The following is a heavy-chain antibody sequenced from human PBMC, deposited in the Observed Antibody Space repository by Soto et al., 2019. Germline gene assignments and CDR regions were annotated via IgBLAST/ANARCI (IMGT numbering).Heavy chain of an antibody. V-gene: IGHV3-7*01. CDR3: AREGSGWSGDFDY. CDR1: GFTFSSYW. J-gene: IGHJ4*02. CDR2: IKRDGSEK. Sequence: PGGSLRLSCAASGFTFSSYWMSWVRQAPGKGLEWVANIKRDGSEKYYVDSVKGRFTISRDNAKNSLYLQMNSLRAEDTAVYYCAREGSGWSGDFDYWGQGTLVTVSS. D-gene: IGHD6-19*01.